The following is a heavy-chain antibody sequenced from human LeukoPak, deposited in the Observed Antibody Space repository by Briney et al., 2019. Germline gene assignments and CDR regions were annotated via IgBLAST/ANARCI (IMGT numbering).Heavy chain of an antibody. Sequence: SVKVSCKASGGTFSSYAISWVRQAPGQGLEWMGGIIPIFGTANYAQKFQGRVTITTDESTSTAYMELSSLRSEDTAVYYCAADPCSGGSCYSGEYYFDYWGQGTLVTVSS. CDR1: GGTFSSYA. D-gene: IGHD2-15*01. CDR2: IIPIFGTA. CDR3: AADPCSGGSCYSGEYYFDY. V-gene: IGHV1-69*05. J-gene: IGHJ4*02.